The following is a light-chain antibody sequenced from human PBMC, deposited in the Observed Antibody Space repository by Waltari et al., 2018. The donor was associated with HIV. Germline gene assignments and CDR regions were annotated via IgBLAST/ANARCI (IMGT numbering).Light chain of an antibody. CDR1: NDNVGHQG. CDR2: SND. J-gene: IGLJ3*02. V-gene: IGLV10-54*01. Sequence: VGLSQPSSLDPVLRQLARLPCPGINDNVGHQGGAWLQQHQGHPPKLLFFSNDNRPSGISERFSVSRSGNTASLTITGLQPEDEADYYCSTWDSSLSAHVFGGGTKLTVL. CDR3: STWDSSLSAHV.